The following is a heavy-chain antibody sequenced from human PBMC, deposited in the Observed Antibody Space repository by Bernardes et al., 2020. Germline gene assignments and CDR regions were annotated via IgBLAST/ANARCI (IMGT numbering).Heavy chain of an antibody. D-gene: IGHD6-6*01. CDR1: GYTLTALS. V-gene: IGHV1-24*01. J-gene: IGHJ6*02. Sequence: ASVKVSCKVSGYTLTALSMHWVRQAPGKGLEWMGGFDPEDGETLYAQKFQGRVTMTEDTSTDTAYMELSSLRSEDTAVYYCATAFPTIGGSSWDYNYYYGMDVWGQGTTVTVSS. CDR3: ATAFPTIGGSSWDYNYYYGMDV. CDR2: FDPEDGET.